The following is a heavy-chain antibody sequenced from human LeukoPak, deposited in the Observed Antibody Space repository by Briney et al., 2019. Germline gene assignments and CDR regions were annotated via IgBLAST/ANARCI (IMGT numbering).Heavy chain of an antibody. D-gene: IGHD1-26*01. V-gene: IGHV4-59*12. CDR1: GGSISSSY. Sequence: SETLSLTCNVSGGSISSSYWSWIRQSPGKGLEWIGYIYYNRGTNYNPSLKSRVTISVDTSKNQFSLRLNSLTAADTAVYYCAREPYSGSYKWYALDIWGQGTMVTVSS. CDR2: IYYNRGT. J-gene: IGHJ3*02. CDR3: AREPYSGSYKWYALDI.